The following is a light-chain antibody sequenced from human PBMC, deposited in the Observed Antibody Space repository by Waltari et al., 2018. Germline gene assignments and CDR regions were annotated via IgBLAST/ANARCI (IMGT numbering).Light chain of an antibody. CDR2: GNR. V-gene: IGLV1-40*01. CDR1: GADYD. J-gene: IGLJ3*02. Sequence: QSVLTQPPSVSGAPGQRVTISCPGLGADYDVHWYQQLPGTAPKLLIYGNRNRPSGVPDRFSGSKSGTSASLAITGLQADDEAHYYCQSHDSGLSGWVFGGGTKLTVL. CDR3: QSHDSGLSGWV.